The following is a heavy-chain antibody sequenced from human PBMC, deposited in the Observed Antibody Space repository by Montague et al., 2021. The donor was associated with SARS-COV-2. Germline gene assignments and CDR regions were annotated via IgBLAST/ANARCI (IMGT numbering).Heavy chain of an antibody. CDR2: IYYRGST. V-gene: IGHV4-39*01. Sequence: SETLSLTCAVSGGSISSSSYYWAWIRQPPGKGLEWIGSIYYRGSTYYNPSLKSRVFISVDTSKNQLSLTLTSVTAADTAVYYCATQEDPSGWIPGPFDFWGQGTQVTVSS. CDR1: GGSISSSSYY. D-gene: IGHD6-19*01. CDR3: ATQEDPSGWIPGPFDF. J-gene: IGHJ4*02.